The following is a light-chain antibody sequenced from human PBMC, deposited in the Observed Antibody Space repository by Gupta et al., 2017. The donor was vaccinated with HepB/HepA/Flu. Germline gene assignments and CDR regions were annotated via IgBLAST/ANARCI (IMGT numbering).Light chain of an antibody. Sequence: EIVLTQSPGTLSLSPGERATLSCRASQSVSSSYLAWYQQKPGQAPRLLIYGASSRATGIPDRFSGSGSGTDFTLTISRREQEDFAVYYCQQYGSSPTWTFGQGTKVEIK. CDR3: QQYGSSPTWT. CDR2: GAS. J-gene: IGKJ1*01. V-gene: IGKV3-20*01. CDR1: QSVSSSY.